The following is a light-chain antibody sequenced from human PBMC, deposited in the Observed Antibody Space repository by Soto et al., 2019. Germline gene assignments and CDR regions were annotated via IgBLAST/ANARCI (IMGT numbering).Light chain of an antibody. J-gene: IGKJ1*01. CDR1: QTVRNN. V-gene: IGKV3-15*01. Sequence: EFVLTQSPGTLSLSPGERATLSCRASQTVRNNYLAWYQQKPGQPPRLLIYGASTRATGIPARFSGSGSGTEFTLTISSLQSVDFAVYSCQQYNNWPWTFGQGTKVDIK. CDR2: GAS. CDR3: QQYNNWPWT.